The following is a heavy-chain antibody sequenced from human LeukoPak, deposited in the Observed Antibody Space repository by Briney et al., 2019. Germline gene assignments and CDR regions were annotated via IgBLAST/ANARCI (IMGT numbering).Heavy chain of an antibody. V-gene: IGHV3-23*01. Sequence: GGSLRLSCAASGFTFSIYWMSWVRQAPGKGLEWVSAISGSGGSTYYADSVKGRFTISRDNSKNTLYLQMNSLRAEDTAVYYCAKDPPGTEYYFDYWGQGTLVTVSS. D-gene: IGHD1-7*01. CDR3: AKDPPGTEYYFDY. CDR1: GFTFSIYW. J-gene: IGHJ4*02. CDR2: ISGSGGST.